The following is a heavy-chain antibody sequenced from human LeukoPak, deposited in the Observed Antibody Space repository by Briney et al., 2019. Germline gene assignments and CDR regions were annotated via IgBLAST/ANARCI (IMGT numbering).Heavy chain of an antibody. CDR2: ISYDGSNK. CDR1: GFTFSSYG. CDR3: AKELLLWFGELRYLWDY. J-gene: IGHJ4*02. D-gene: IGHD3-10*01. Sequence: GGSLRLSCAASGFTFSSYGMHWVRQAPGKGLEWVAVISYDGSNKYYADSVKGRFTISRDNSKNTLYLQMNSLRAEDTAVYYCAKELLLWFGELRYLWDYRGQGTLVTVSS. V-gene: IGHV3-30*18.